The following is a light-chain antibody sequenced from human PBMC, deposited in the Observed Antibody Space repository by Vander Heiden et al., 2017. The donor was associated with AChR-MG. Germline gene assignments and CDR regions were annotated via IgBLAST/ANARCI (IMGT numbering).Light chain of an antibody. J-gene: IGLJ2*01. CDR1: SNDVGSYNL. V-gene: IGLV2-23*01. Sequence: QSALTQPAPVSGSPGQTTTSSSTATSNDVGSYNLASCHQHPAGNAPNIIYDESSQRPAVVSNLFSASKAGNTAPPTTAGLQAEDDAYYYCCSYAGSSTYVFGGGTKLTVL. CDR3: CSYAGSSTYV. CDR2: ESS.